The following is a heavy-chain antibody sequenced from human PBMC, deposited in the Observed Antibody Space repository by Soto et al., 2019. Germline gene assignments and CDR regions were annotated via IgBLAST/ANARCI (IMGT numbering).Heavy chain of an antibody. CDR3: ARGVLLDSYYFDY. V-gene: IGHV1-3*01. CDR1: XXXXTXXX. D-gene: IGHD2-15*01. Sequence: QVQLVQSGAEVKKXGXXXKXXXXXXXXXXTXXXXHWVRQAPGQRLEWMGWINAGNGNTKYSQKFQGRVTITRDTSASTAYMELSSLRSEDTAVYYCARGVLLDSYYFDYWGQGTLVTVSS. CDR2: INAGNGNT. J-gene: IGHJ4*02.